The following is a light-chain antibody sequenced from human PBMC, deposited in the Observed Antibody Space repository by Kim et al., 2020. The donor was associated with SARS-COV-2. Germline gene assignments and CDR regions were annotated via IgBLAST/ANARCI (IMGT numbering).Light chain of an antibody. CDR2: KDS. CDR3: QAWDNNSAI. CDR1: RWGKKY. V-gene: IGLV3-1*01. J-gene: IGLJ2*01. Sequence: ASPGQTAPISCSGDRWGKKYVHWYQQKSGQPPVVVIYKDSKRPSGIPERLSGSNSGGTATLTISGAQPLDEADYYCQAWDNNSAIFGGGTQLTVL.